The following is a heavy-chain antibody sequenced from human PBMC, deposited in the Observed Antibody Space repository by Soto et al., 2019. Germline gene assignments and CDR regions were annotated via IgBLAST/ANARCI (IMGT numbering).Heavy chain of an antibody. CDR3: AREVAYYDILTGYYKSYYFDY. V-gene: IGHV1-18*01. Sequence: ASVKVSCKASGYTFTSYGISWVRQAPGQGLEWMGWISAYNGNTNYAQKLQGRVNMTTNKSTSTAYMKLRSLRYDEKAVYYCAREVAYYDILTGYYKSYYFDYWGQGTLVTVSS. J-gene: IGHJ4*02. D-gene: IGHD3-9*01. CDR1: GYTFTSYG. CDR2: ISAYNGNT.